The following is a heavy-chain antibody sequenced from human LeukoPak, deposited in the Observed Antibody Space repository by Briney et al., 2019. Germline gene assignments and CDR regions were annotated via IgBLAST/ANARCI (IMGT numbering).Heavy chain of an antibody. CDR3: ASVNTPMVTGGAFDI. V-gene: IGHV3-30*04. CDR2: ISDEGSVE. CDR1: EFTFSSYT. J-gene: IGHJ3*02. Sequence: GGSLRLSCAASEFTFSSYTIHWVRQSQGKGRGWVALISDEGSVEFYTDSVTGRFTLSRDISKHTLYMQMNSLRAEDTAVYYCASVNTPMVTGGAFDIWGQGTMVTVSS. D-gene: IGHD5-18*01.